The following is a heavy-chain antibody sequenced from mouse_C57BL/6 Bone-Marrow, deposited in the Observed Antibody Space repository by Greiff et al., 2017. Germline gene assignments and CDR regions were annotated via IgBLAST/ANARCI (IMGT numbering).Heavy chain of an antibody. V-gene: IGHV1-76*01. D-gene: IGHD3-2*02. CDR2: IYPGSGNT. Sequence: QVQLQQSGAELVRPGASVKLSCKASGYTFTDYYINWVKQRPGQGLEWIARIYPGSGNTYYNEKFKGKATLTAEKSSSTAYMQLSSLTSEDSAVYFCARGGGQLRLLFAYWGQGTLVTGSA. CDR3: ARGGGQLRLLFAY. J-gene: IGHJ3*01. CDR1: GYTFTDYY.